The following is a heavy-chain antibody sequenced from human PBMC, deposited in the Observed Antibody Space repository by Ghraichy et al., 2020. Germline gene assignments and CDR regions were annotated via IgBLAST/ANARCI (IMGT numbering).Heavy chain of an antibody. V-gene: IGHV4-39*01. CDR2: IYYSGHT. J-gene: IGHJ4*02. Sequence: SQTLSLTCTVSGGSISGSTFYWGWIRQPPGKGLEWIGAIYYSGHTYYTSSLKSRATISVDTSKNQFSLRLTSVTAADTAVYSCSRLIDYWGQGTLVTVSS. CDR1: GGSISGSTFY. CDR3: SRLIDY.